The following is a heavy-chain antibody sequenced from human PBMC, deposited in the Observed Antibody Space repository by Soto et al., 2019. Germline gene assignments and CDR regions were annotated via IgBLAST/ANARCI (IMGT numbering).Heavy chain of an antibody. CDR2: IYYTGSI. J-gene: IGHJ4*02. CDR1: GYSVSNNNSH. V-gene: IGHV4-39*01. CDR3: AKRYHAPVAGVLSPFDT. D-gene: IGHD6-19*01. Sequence: LQLQESGPRLVKPSETLSLTCSVSGYSVSNNNSHWGWIRQPPGKGLEWIGNIYYTGSIESNASATSRVPLSLDASKNQFSLTLSSVTAPATAVSYCAKRYHAPVAGVLSPFDTRGQGALVTVSS.